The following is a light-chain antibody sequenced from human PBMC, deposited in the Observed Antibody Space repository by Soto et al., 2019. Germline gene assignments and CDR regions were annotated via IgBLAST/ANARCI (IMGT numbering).Light chain of an antibody. CDR2: DVT. CDR1: SSDVGGYNY. V-gene: IGLV2-14*03. Sequence: QSALTQPASVSGSPGQSITISCTGTSSDVGGYNYVSWYQQHPGKAPKLMIYDVTSRPSGVSNRFSGSKSGNTASLIISGLLAEDAADYHCTSYTTNKTPLFGGGTKLTVL. J-gene: IGLJ2*01. CDR3: TSYTTNKTPL.